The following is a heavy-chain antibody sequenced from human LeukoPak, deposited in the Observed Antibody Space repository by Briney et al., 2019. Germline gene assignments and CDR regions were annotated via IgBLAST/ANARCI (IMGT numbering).Heavy chain of an antibody. CDR3: ARDPRWLTPDCTSASCYENYFDP. Sequence: PSDTLSLTCVVSGYSISSGYQWSWLRPSPGKGLEWIGIIYNTGSAHYTPSLQSRVTISVDTSNNQFSLRLNSVTAADTAIYYCARDPRWLTPDCTSASCYENYFDPWGQGTLVTVSS. J-gene: IGHJ5*02. V-gene: IGHV4-38-2*02. D-gene: IGHD2-2*01. CDR1: GYSISSGYQ. CDR2: IYNTGSA.